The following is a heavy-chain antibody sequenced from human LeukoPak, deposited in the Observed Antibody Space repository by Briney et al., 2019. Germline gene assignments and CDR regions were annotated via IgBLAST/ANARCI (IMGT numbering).Heavy chain of an antibody. CDR2: IYPGDSDT. J-gene: IGHJ4*02. Sequence: GESLKISCKGSGYSFTSYWIGWVRQMPGEGLEWMGIIYPGDSDTRYSPSFQGHVTISADKSISTAYLQWSSLKASDNAMYYCARVSGSYLSHFDYWGQGTLVTVSS. CDR3: ARVSGSYLSHFDY. V-gene: IGHV5-51*01. D-gene: IGHD1-26*01. CDR1: GYSFTSYW.